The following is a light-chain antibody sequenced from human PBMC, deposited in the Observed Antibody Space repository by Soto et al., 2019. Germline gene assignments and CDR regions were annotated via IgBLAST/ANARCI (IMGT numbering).Light chain of an antibody. V-gene: IGLV2-14*01. J-gene: IGLJ1*01. CDR1: SGDIGSYNR. Sequence: QSVLTQPASVSGSPGQSITISCTGTSGDIGSYNRVSWYQQHPGKAPKLIIYEVTDRPSGVSNRFSGSKSGNTASLTISGLQAEDEAEYYCSSYTNINTRACVFGTGTQLTGL. CDR2: EVT. CDR3: SSYTNINTRACV.